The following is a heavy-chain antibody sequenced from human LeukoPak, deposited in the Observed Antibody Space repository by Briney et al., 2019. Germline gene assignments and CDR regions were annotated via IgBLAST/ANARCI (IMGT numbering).Heavy chain of an antibody. CDR1: GGSISSSSYY. Sequence: SETLSLICTVSGGSISSSSYYWGWIRQPPGKGLEWIGSIYYSGSTYYNPSLKSRVTISVDTSKNQFSLKLSSVTAADTAVYYCARPSWNYDSGSYYNVYYFDYWGQGTLVTVSS. CDR2: IYYSGST. D-gene: IGHD3-10*01. J-gene: IGHJ4*02. V-gene: IGHV4-39*01. CDR3: ARPSWNYDSGSYYNVYYFDY.